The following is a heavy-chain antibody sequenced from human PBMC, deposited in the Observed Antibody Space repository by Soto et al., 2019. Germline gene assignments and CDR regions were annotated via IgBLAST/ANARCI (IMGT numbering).Heavy chain of an antibody. Sequence: QVQLQESGPGLVKPSETLSLTCTVSGGSISSYYWSWIRQPPGKGLEWIGYIYYSGSTYYNPSLKSRVTISVDTSKNQFSLKLSSVTAADTAVYYCARGGTGYSYGFAYYYYYGMDVWGQGTTVTVSS. D-gene: IGHD5-18*01. J-gene: IGHJ6*02. CDR1: GGSISSYY. V-gene: IGHV4-59*12. CDR2: IYYSGST. CDR3: ARGGTGYSYGFAYYYYYGMDV.